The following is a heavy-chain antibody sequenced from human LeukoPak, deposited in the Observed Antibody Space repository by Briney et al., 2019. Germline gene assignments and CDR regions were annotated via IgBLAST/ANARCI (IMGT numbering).Heavy chain of an antibody. J-gene: IGHJ3*02. D-gene: IGHD5-24*01. CDR3: AKDGRRGGYNDAFDI. CDR2: ISYDGSNK. CDR1: GFTFSSYG. Sequence: GGSLRLSCAASGFTFSSYGMHWVRQAPGKGLEWVAVISYDGSNKYYADSVKGRFTISRDNSKNTLYLQMNSLRAEDTAVYYCAKDGRRGGYNDAFDIWGQGTMVTVSS. V-gene: IGHV3-30*18.